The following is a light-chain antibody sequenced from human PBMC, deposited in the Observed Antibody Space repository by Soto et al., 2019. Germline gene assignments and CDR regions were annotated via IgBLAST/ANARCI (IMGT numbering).Light chain of an antibody. CDR2: GAS. CDR3: QQYNNWPPVT. V-gene: IGKV3-15*01. J-gene: IGKJ3*01. Sequence: DMVXTRWPGTLSLSPGEXATLSCSASQSVYNNLAWYQQKPGQAPRLLIYGASTRATGIPARFSGSGSGTEFTLTISSLQSEDFAVYYCQQYNNWPPVTFGPGTKVDIK. CDR1: QSVYNN.